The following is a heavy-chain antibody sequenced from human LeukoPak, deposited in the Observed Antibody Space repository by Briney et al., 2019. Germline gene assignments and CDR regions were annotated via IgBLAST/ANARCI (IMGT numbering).Heavy chain of an antibody. V-gene: IGHV1-18*01. J-gene: IGHJ4*02. D-gene: IGHD2-15*01. CDR1: GYTFTSYG. CDR2: ISAYNGNT. Sequence: GASVKVSCKASGYTFTSYGISWVRQAPGQGLEWMGWISAYNGNTNYAQKLQGRVTMTTDTPTSTAYMELRSLRSDDTAVYYCARIARYCSGGSCLSAYWGQGTLVTVSS. CDR3: ARIARYCSGGSCLSAY.